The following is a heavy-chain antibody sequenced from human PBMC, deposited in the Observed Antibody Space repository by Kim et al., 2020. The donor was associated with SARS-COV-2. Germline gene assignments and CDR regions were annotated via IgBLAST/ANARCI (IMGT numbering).Heavy chain of an antibody. CDR2: INGYVSSM. J-gene: IGHJ1*01. CDR1: GFRFSDYY. CDR3: VREPSN. D-gene: IGHD6-6*01. V-gene: IGHV3-11*01. Sequence: GGSLRLSCEASGFRFSDYYMSWIRHAPWKGLEWAGYINGYVSSMKCAASVNGRFSISRDKAHESLSLQMNSLTPADAAGYYCVREPSNWGQVTLVTVSS.